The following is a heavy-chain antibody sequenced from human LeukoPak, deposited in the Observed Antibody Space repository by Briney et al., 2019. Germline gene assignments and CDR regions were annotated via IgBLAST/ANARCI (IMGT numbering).Heavy chain of an antibody. CDR3: ARESGDHDSSGYYYRRFDY. Sequence: ASVKVSCKASGYTFTGYYMHWVRQAPGQGLEWMGWINPNSGGTNYAQKFQGRVTMTRDTSISTAYMELSRLRSDDTAVYYCARESGDHDSSGYYYRRFDYWGQGTLVTVSS. CDR2: INPNSGGT. J-gene: IGHJ4*02. D-gene: IGHD3-22*01. V-gene: IGHV1-2*02. CDR1: GYTFTGYY.